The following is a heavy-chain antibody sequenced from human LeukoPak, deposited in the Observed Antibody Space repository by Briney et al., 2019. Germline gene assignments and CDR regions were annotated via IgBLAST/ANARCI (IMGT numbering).Heavy chain of an antibody. CDR1: GFTFSNYW. D-gene: IGHD3-9*01. Sequence: GGSLRLSCAASGFTFSNYWMSWVRQAPGRGLEWVANIKTDGSETYYVDSVKGRSTISRDNAKNSLYLQMNSLRVEDTAVYYCTRNLPGAGYWGQGTLVTVSS. V-gene: IGHV3-7*01. J-gene: IGHJ4*02. CDR2: IKTDGSET. CDR3: TRNLPGAGY.